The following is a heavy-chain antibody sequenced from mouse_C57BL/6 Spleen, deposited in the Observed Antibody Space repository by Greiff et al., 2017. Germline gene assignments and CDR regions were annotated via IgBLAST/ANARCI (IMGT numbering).Heavy chain of an antibody. J-gene: IGHJ2*01. D-gene: IGHD3-3*01. Sequence: LQQPGAELVMPGASVKLSCKASGYTFTSYWMHWVKQRPGQGLEWIGEIDPSDSYTNYNQKFKGKSTLTVDKSSSTAYMQLSSLTSEDSAVYYCARVMGTGFDYWGQGTTLTVSS. CDR3: ARVMGTGFDY. CDR2: IDPSDSYT. CDR1: GYTFTSYW. V-gene: IGHV1-69*01.